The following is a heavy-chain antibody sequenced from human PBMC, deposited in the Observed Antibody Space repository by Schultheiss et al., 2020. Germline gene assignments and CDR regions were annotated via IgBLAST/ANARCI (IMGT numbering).Heavy chain of an antibody. V-gene: IGHV5-51*01. Sequence: GGSLRLSCKGSGYSFTSYWIGWVRQMPGKGLEWMGIIYPGDSDTRYSPSFQGQVTISADKSISTAYLQWSSLKASDTAMYYCARFFSSGYYYVARGNWFDPWGQGTLVTVSS. CDR3: ARFFSSGYYYVARGNWFDP. CDR2: IYPGDSDT. D-gene: IGHD3-22*01. J-gene: IGHJ5*02. CDR1: GYSFTSYW.